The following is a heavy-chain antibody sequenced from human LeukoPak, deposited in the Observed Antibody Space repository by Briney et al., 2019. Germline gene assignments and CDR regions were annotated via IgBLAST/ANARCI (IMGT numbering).Heavy chain of an antibody. CDR2: IYYSGST. CDR1: GGSVSSGGYY. V-gene: IGHV4-61*08. D-gene: IGHD6-6*01. CDR3: ARGSISLYYFDY. Sequence: SETLSLTCTGFGGSVSSGGYYCSWIRQPPGKGLEWIGYIYYSGSTNYNPSLKSRVTISVDTSKNQFSLKLSSVTAADTAVYYCARGSISLYYFDYWGQGTLVTVSS. J-gene: IGHJ4*02.